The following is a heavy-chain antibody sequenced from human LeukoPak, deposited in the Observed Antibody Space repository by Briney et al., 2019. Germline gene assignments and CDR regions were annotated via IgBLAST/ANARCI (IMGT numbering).Heavy chain of an antibody. D-gene: IGHD3-10*01. CDR1: GGSFSGYY. CDR3: AREGVTMVRGVMYYYYGMDV. J-gene: IGHJ6*02. V-gene: IGHV4-34*01. CDR2: INHSGST. Sequence: SETLSLTCAVYGGSFSGYYWSWIRQPPGKGLEWIGEINHSGSTNYNPSLKSRVTISVDTSKNQFSLKLSSVTAADTAVYYCAREGVTMVRGVMYYYYGMDVWGQGTTVTVS.